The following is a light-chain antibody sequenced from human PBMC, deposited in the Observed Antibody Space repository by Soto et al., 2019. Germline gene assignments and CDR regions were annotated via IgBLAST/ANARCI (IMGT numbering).Light chain of an antibody. Sequence: QSALTQPASVSGSPGQSITISCTGTSSDIGHYDYVSWYQQHPGKAPKLMIYHATYRPSGVSNRYSGSKSGNSASLTISGLQADDEPDYYCCSLTTSHTYVFGSGTKLTVL. CDR1: SSDIGHYDY. CDR2: HAT. J-gene: IGLJ1*01. V-gene: IGLV2-14*03. CDR3: CSLTTSHTYV.